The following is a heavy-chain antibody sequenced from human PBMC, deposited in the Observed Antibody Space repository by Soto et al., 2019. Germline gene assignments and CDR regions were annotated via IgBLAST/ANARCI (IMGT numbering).Heavy chain of an antibody. D-gene: IGHD3-3*01. CDR3: AREGATYYDFWSGYYAFDP. CDR2: IIPIFGTA. Sequence: QVQLVQSGAEVKKPGSSVKVSCKASGGTFSRNTISWVRQAPGQGLEWMGGIIPIFGTANYAQKFQGRVTITADESTSTAYMELRRLRSEDTAVYYCAREGATYYDFWSGYYAFDPWGQGTLVTVSS. CDR1: GGTFSRNT. V-gene: IGHV1-69*01. J-gene: IGHJ5*02.